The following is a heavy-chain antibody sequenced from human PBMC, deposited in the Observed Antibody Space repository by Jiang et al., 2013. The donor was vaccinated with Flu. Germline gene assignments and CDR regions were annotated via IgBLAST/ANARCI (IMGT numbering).Heavy chain of an antibody. CDR1: GYTFNTYG. Sequence: EVKRAGSSVKVSCKASGYTFNTYGIDWVRQVPGQGLEWMGGIISMFGTATYGQKFEGRVSITADTSSNIAYLEVTSLRSDDTAIYFCARSAASHLDLWGLGTLVTVSS. V-gene: IGHV1-69*06. CDR3: ARSAASHLDL. J-gene: IGHJ5*02. CDR2: IISMFGTA.